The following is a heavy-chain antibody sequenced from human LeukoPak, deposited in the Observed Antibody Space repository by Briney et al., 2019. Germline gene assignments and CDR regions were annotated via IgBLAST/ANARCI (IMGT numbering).Heavy chain of an antibody. CDR2: IWYDGNNK. D-gene: IGHD6-25*01. Sequence: GGSLRLSCAASGFPFSSYGMHWVRQAPGKGLEWVAVIWYDGNNKYYGDSVKGRFTISRDNSKNTLYLQMNSLRAEDTAVYYCATVVGGYYPPVDGLDIWGQGTMVTVSS. V-gene: IGHV3-33*01. CDR1: GFPFSSYG. CDR3: ATVVGGYYPPVDGLDI. J-gene: IGHJ3*02.